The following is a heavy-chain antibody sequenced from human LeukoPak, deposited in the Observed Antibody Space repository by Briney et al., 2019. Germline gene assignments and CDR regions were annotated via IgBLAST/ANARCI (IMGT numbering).Heavy chain of an antibody. Sequence: SETLSLTCTVSGGSISSYYWSWIRQPPGKGLEWIGYIYYSGSTNYSPSLKSRVTISVDTSKNQFSLKLSSVTAADTAVYYCARGKIGSRRAYYYHYMDVWGKGTTVTVSS. CDR1: GGSISSYY. CDR3: ARGKIGSRRAYYYHYMDV. V-gene: IGHV4-59*01. CDR2: IYYSGST. J-gene: IGHJ6*03. D-gene: IGHD1-1*01.